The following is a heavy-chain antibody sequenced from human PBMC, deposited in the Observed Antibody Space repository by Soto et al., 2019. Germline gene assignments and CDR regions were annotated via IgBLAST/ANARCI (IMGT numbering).Heavy chain of an antibody. V-gene: IGHV1-69*13. CDR2: IIPIFGTA. CDR1: GGTFGSYA. J-gene: IGHJ6*02. D-gene: IGHD6-13*01. Sequence: SVKVSCKASGGTFGSYAISWVRQAPGQGLEWMGGIIPIFGTANYAQKFQGRVTITADESTSTAYMELSSLRSEDTAVYYCARGIAAAGYYYHYYGMDVWGQGTTVTVSS. CDR3: ARGIAAAGYYYHYYGMDV.